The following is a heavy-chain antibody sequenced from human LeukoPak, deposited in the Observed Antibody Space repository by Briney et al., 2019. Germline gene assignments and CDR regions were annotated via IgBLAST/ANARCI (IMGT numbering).Heavy chain of an antibody. CDR1: GFTFSNYG. CDR3: ERDPSEYEYNRGWYRDF. Sequence: GSLRLSCAASGFTFSNYGMAWFRQAPGKGLEWVSTINIRADETHYADSVKGRFTISRDNSKSTLAPQMRSLRVDDTALSYCERDPSEYEYNRGWYRDFWGQGSQVIVSS. J-gene: IGHJ4*02. D-gene: IGHD6-19*01. CDR2: INIRADET. V-gene: IGHV3-23*01.